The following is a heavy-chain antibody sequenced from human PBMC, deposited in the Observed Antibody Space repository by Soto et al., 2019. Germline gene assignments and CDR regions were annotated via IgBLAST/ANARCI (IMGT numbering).Heavy chain of an antibody. J-gene: IGHJ4*02. CDR2: INTANDDT. V-gene: IGHV1-3*04. Sequence: GASVKVSCKASGYTFSSSPLHWVRQAPGQRPEWMGWINTANDDTKYSQKFQDRVTLTRDTSASTAYMEVSSLTPEDTAVYYCARDEGVASGNWGQGTLVTAPQ. CDR1: GYTFSSSP. D-gene: IGHD5-12*01. CDR3: ARDEGVASGN.